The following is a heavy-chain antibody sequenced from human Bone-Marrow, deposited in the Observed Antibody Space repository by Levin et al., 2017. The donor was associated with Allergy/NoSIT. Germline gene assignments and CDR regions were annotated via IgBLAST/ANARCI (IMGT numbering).Heavy chain of an antibody. V-gene: IGHV3-21*06. CDR2: ISRSNSYL. J-gene: IGHJ3*02. D-gene: IGHD4-23*01. Sequence: LSLTCAASGFIFSSYNMNWVRQAPGKGLEWVSSISRSNSYLYYADSVKGRFTISRDNAKNSVYLQMDSLRVEDTAMYYCARDVSVVTPYAYAFDMWGQGTTVTVSS. CDR3: ARDVSVVTPYAYAFDM. CDR1: GFIFSSYN.